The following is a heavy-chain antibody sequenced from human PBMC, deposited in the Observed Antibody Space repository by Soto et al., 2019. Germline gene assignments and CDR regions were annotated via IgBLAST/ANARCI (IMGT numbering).Heavy chain of an antibody. D-gene: IGHD2-21*01. CDR3: TRQFGDDYFDY. Sequence: SGGSLRLSCAASGFTLRSYSMNWVRQAPGKGLEWVSSITSSGAYINYADSVKGRFTISRDNAKNSLYLQMNSLRAEDTAVYYCTRQFGDDYFDYWGQGTLVTVSS. CDR1: GFTLRSYS. J-gene: IGHJ4*02. V-gene: IGHV3-21*01. CDR2: ITSSGAYI.